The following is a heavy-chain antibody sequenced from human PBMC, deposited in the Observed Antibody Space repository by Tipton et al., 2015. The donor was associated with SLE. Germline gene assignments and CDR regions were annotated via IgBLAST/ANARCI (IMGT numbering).Heavy chain of an antibody. J-gene: IGHJ6*02. Sequence: QLVQSGAEVKKPGSSVKVSCKASGGTLSSYTISWVRQAPGQGLEWMGIINPSGGSTSYAQKFQGRVTMTRDTSTSTVYMELSSLRSEDTAVYYCARVAYYYGMDVWGQGTTVTVSS. CDR1: GGTLSSYT. CDR2: INPSGGST. CDR3: ARVAYYYGMDV. V-gene: IGHV1-46*03.